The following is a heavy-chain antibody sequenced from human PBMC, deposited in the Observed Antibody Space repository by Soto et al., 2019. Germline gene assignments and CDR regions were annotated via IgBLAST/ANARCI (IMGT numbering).Heavy chain of an antibody. J-gene: IGHJ5*01. V-gene: IGHV3-23*01. Sequence: EVQLLESGGGLVQPGGSLRLSCAASGFTFSSYAMSWVRQTPGKGLEWVSTLSGSGGTTYYADSVKGQFTISRDNSKSRLYLQMNSLRAEDTAVYYCAKDHGPYGPNWIDSWAREPWSPSPQ. CDR3: AKDHGPYGPNWIDS. D-gene: IGHD3-10*01. CDR2: LSGSGGTT. CDR1: GFTFSSYA.